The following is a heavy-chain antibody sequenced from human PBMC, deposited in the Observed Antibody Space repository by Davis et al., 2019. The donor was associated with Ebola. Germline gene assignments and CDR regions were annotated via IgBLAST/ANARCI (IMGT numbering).Heavy chain of an antibody. CDR3: ARRGYGDYYFDY. Sequence: GSLRLSCAVYGGSFSGYYWSWIRQPPGKGLEWIGEINHSGSTNYNPSLKSRVTISVDTSKNQFSLKLSSVTAADTAVYYCARRGYGDYYFDYWGQGTLVTVSS. J-gene: IGHJ4*02. D-gene: IGHD4-17*01. CDR1: GGSFSGYY. CDR2: INHSGST. V-gene: IGHV4-34*01.